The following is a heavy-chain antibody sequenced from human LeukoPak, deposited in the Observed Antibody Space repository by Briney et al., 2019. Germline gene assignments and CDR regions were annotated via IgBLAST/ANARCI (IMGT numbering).Heavy chain of an antibody. J-gene: IGHJ4*02. V-gene: IGHV3-66*01. CDR1: GFTVSSNY. D-gene: IGHD3-22*01. Sequence: GGSLRLSCAASGFTVSSNYMCWVRQAPGKGLEWASVIYSGGSTYYADSVKGRFTISRDNSKNTLYLQMNSLRAEDTAVYYCARGDAGYDSSGYHYAMDYWGQGTLVTVSS. CDR3: ARGDAGYDSSGYHYAMDY. CDR2: IYSGGST.